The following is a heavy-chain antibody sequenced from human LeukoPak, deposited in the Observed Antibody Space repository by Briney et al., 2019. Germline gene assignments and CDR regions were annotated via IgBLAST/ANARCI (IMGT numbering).Heavy chain of an antibody. V-gene: IGHV4-59*08. CDR1: GGSISSYY. Sequence: SETLSLTCTVSGGSISSYYWSWIRQPPGKGLEWIGYIYYSGSTNYNPSLKSRVTISVDTSKDQFSLKLSSVTAADTAVYYCASAILTGYYVAFDIWGQGTMVTVSS. D-gene: IGHD3-9*01. J-gene: IGHJ3*02. CDR2: IYYSGST. CDR3: ASAILTGYYVAFDI.